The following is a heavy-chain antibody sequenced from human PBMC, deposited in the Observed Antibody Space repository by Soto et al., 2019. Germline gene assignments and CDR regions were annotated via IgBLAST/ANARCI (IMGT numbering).Heavy chain of an antibody. CDR2: ISDSGST. CDR3: ARDYGQAYYYMDV. J-gene: IGHJ6*03. V-gene: IGHV4-59*08. CDR1: GASISTYY. D-gene: IGHD3-10*01. Sequence: SETLSLTCTVSGASISTYYWSWIRQPPGKGLEWIGYISDSGSTNYNPSLKNRVTISVETSKNQFSLRLSSVAAADTAVYYCARDYGQAYYYMDVWGKGTTVTVS.